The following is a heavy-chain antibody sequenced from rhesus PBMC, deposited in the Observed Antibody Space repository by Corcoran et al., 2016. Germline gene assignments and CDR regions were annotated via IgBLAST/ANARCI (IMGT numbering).Heavy chain of an antibody. CDR2: IYGGSGST. CDR1: GGSISGYYL. Sequence: QVQLQESGPGVVKPSETLSLTCAVSGGSISGYYLWSWIRQPPGKGLEMIGYIYGGSGSTSYNPSLKCRVIISIDTSKNQFSLKLSSVTAADTAVYYCARVDTAGTGWDYWGQGVLVTVSS. J-gene: IGHJ4*01. V-gene: IGHV4S7*01. CDR3: ARVDTAGTGWDY. D-gene: IGHD5-24*01.